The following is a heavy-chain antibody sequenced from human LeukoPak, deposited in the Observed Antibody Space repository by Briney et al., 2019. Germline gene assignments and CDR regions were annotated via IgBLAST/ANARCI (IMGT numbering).Heavy chain of an antibody. D-gene: IGHD1-14*01. V-gene: IGHV5-51*01. CDR2: IYPGDSDT. J-gene: IGHJ4*02. Sequence: GESLKIYCKGSGYTFTDYWIGWARQVPGEGLEWMGIIYPGDSDTRYSPSFQGQVTISADKSITTAYPQWTSLKASDTAMYFCARLYGRQCSSNPCPFDYWGQGTHVTVSS. CDR1: GYTFTDYW. CDR3: ARLYGRQCSSNPCPFDY.